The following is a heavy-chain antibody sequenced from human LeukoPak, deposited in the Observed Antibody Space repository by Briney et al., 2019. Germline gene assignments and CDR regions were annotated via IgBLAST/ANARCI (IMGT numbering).Heavy chain of an antibody. J-gene: IGHJ4*02. CDR3: ARRPAVGSSWPIDY. V-gene: IGHV4-34*01. Sequence: SETLSLTCAVYGGSFSGYYWSWIRQPPGKGLEWIGEINHSGSTNYNPSLKSRVTISVDTSKNQFSLKLSSVTAADTAVYYCARRPAVGSSWPIDYWGQGTLVTVSS. D-gene: IGHD6-13*01. CDR1: GGSFSGYY. CDR2: INHSGST.